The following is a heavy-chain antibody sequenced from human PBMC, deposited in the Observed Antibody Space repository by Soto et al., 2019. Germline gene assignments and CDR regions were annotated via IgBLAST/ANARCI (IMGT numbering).Heavy chain of an antibody. J-gene: IGHJ4*02. V-gene: IGHV4-59*01. CDR3: ASYRALYYYDSSGPFDY. Sequence: LETHPHTSTVSGGSSISYYWSWIRQPTGKGLEWIGYIYYSGSTNYNPSLKSRVTISVDTSKNQFSLKLSSVTAADTAVYYCASYRALYYYDSSGPFDYWGQGTLLTVSS. D-gene: IGHD3-22*01. CDR1: GGSSISYY. CDR2: IYYSGST.